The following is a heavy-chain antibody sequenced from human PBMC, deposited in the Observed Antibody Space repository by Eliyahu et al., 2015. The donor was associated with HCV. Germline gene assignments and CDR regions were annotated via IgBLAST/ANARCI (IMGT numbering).Heavy chain of an antibody. V-gene: IGHV1-18*04. CDR3: AREGSRRYYYDSSGPGWFDP. J-gene: IGHJ5*02. Sequence: QVQLVQSGAEVKKPGASVKVSCKASGYTFTSYGISWVRQAPGQGLEWMGWISAYNGNTXXAQKLQGRVTMTTXTSTSTAYMELRXLRSDDTAVYYCAREGSRRYYYDSSGPGWFDPWGQGTLVTVSS. D-gene: IGHD3-22*01. CDR2: ISAYNGNT. CDR1: GYTFTSYG.